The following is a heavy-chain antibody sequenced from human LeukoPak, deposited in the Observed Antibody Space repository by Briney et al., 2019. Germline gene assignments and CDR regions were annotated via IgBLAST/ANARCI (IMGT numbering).Heavy chain of an antibody. CDR3: AREGSIVALTDY. CDR2: ISFDGNQE. V-gene: IGHV3-30-3*01. J-gene: IGHJ4*02. CDR1: GFTFDNYA. Sequence: PGGSLRLSCEASGFTFDNYAMHWVRQAPGRRPEWVAVISFDGNQEYYPDSVKGRFTISRDNSKNTLYLQMNGLKTEDTAVYYCAREGSIVALTDYWGQGALVIVSS. D-gene: IGHD3-16*02.